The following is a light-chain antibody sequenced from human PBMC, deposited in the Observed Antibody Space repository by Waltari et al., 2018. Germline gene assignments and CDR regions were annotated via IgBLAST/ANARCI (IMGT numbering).Light chain of an antibody. CDR2: SGD. J-gene: IGLJ2*01. CDR1: NSHIGANG. V-gene: IGLV1-44*01. Sequence: QSVLTQPPAASGTPGQRISTSCSGGNSHIGANGGNWYQHVPRSAPRLLIYSGDQRPSGVPDRFSASKSGTSASLAISGLRSDDEADYYCSVWDDSLSGVVFGGGTRLTVL. CDR3: SVWDDSLSGVV.